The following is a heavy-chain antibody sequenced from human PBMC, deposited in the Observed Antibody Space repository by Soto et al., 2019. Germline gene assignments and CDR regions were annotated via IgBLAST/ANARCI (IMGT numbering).Heavy chain of an antibody. V-gene: IGHV3-30-3*01. CDR2: ISYDGSNK. CDR1: GFTFSSYA. D-gene: IGHD3-3*01. CDR3: ARDRGRVEWHPHFDY. J-gene: IGHJ4*02. Sequence: GGSLRLSCAASGFTFSSYAMHWVRQAPGKGLEWVAVISYDGSNKYYADSVKGRFTISRDNSKNTLYLQMNSLRAEDTAVYYCARDRGRVEWHPHFDYWGQGPLVTVSS.